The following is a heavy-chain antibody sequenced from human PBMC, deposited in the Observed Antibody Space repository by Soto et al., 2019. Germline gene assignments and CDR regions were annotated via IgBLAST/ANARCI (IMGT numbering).Heavy chain of an antibody. J-gene: IGHJ4*02. CDR2: IHWDDSK. CDR1: GFSLSTSEVG. CDR3: AHRHLGFMTFDY. V-gene: IGHV2-5*02. Sequence: SGPTLVNPTQTLTLTCTFSGFSLSTSEVGVGRIRQPPGKALEWLAIIHWDDSKRYSPSLKSRLTVTKDTSKNLVVLSMTNMDPVDTATYYCAHRHLGFMTFDYWGQGILVTVSS. D-gene: IGHD3-16*01.